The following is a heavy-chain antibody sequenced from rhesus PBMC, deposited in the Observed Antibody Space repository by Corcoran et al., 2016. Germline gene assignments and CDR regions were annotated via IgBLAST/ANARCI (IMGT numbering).Heavy chain of an antibody. V-gene: IGHV4-80*01. CDR3: ASTMFGVVITRGGYFDY. Sequence: QVQLQASGPGLVKPSETLSLTCTVSGASISSYWWSWFRQPPGKGLEWIGEINGKSASNNYNHSLKSRVTSSRNTSKNQLSLKLSSWTAADTAVYYCASTMFGVVITRGGYFDYWGQGVLVTVSS. CDR2: INGKSASN. CDR1: GASISSYW. J-gene: IGHJ4*01. D-gene: IGHD3-3*01.